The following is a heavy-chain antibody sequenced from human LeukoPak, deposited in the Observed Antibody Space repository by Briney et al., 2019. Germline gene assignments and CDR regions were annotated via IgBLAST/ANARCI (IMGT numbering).Heavy chain of an antibody. J-gene: IGHJ5*02. CDR1: GGSISSYY. CDR2: IYYSGST. V-gene: IGHV4-59*01. D-gene: IGHD4-17*01. Sequence: SETQSLTCTVSGGSISSYYWSWIRQPPGKGLEWIGYIYYSGSTNYNPSPKSRVTISVDTSKNQFSLKLSSVTAADTAVYYCARARPAEHLDYDGNWFDPWGQGTLVTVSS. CDR3: ARARPAEHLDYDGNWFDP.